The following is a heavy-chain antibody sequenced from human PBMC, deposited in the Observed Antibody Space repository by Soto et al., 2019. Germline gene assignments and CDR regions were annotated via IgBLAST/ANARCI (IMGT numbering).Heavy chain of an antibody. CDR2: IDWDDDK. Sequence: SGPTLVNPPQTLTLTCTFSGFSLSTSGMCVSWIRQPPGKALEWLALIDWDDDKYYSTSLKTRLTISKDTSKNQVVLTMTNMDPVDTATYYCARILARPYYYYGMDVWGQGTTVTVSS. V-gene: IGHV2-70*01. CDR1: GFSLSTSGMC. J-gene: IGHJ6*01. CDR3: ARILARPYYYYGMDV.